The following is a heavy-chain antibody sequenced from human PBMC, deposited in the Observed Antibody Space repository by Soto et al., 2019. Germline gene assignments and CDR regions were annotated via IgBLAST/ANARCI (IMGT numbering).Heavy chain of an antibody. J-gene: IGHJ4*02. CDR3: AKQRADYGSGADTFYFDS. D-gene: IGHD3-10*01. CDR2: LSGSGGTT. CDR1: GVTFSNYA. V-gene: IGHV3-23*01. Sequence: EVQLLESGGGLVQPGGSLRLSCTVSGVTFSNYAMNWVRQAPGKGLEWVSSLSGSGGTTYYADSVKGRFIISRDNSKNTLYLLMNSLRAGDTALYYCAKQRADYGSGADTFYFDSWGQGALVTVSS.